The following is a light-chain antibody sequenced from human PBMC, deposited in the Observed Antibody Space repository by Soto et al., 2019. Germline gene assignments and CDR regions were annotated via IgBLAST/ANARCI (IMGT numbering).Light chain of an antibody. J-gene: IGKJ1*01. Sequence: EIVMTQSPATLSVSPGERATLSCRASHTINSNLAWYQQKPGQAPRLLIHGASTRATGVPARFSGSGSGTEFTLTISSLQSEDCAIYYCHQYDNWPPWTFGQGTKVEI. CDR2: GAS. CDR3: HQYDNWPPWT. V-gene: IGKV3-15*01. CDR1: HTINSN.